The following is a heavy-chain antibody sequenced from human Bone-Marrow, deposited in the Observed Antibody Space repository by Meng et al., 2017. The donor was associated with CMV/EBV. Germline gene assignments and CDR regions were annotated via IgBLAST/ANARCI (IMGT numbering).Heavy chain of an antibody. V-gene: IGHV5-51*01. CDR1: GYSFSSFW. J-gene: IGHJ4*02. D-gene: IGHD2/OR15-2a*01. CDR2: IYPGDSDT. Sequence: GESLKISCKGSGYSFSSFWIGWVRQMPGKGLEWMGIIYPGDSDTRYSPSFQGHVTISADKSISTAYLQWSSLKASDTATYYCARHETHPPLYYFDYWGQGARVTCSS. CDR3: ARHETHPPLYYFDY.